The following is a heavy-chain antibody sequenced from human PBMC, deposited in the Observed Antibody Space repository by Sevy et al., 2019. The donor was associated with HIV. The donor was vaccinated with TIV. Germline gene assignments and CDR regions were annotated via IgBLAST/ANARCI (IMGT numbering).Heavy chain of an antibody. J-gene: IGHJ6*02. CDR3: ARTFAAAGTVPTFYYYYGMDV. D-gene: IGHD6-13*01. Sequence: GGSLRLSCAASGFTFSSYAMHWVRQAPGKGLEWVAVISYDGSNKYYANSVKGRFTISSDNSKNTLYLQMNSLRAEDTAVYYCARTFAAAGTVPTFYYYYGMDVWGQGTTVTVSS. V-gene: IGHV3-30*04. CDR1: GFTFSSYA. CDR2: ISYDGSNK.